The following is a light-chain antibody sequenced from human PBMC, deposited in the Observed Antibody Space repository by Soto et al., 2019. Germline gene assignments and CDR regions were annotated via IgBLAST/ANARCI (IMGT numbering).Light chain of an antibody. CDR2: GAS. V-gene: IGKV3-15*01. CDR1: QSVSSN. J-gene: IGKJ2*01. CDR3: QKYNNWPPYS. Sequence: EIVMKQSPATLSVSPGERATLSCRASQSVSSNLAWYQQKPGQSPRLLIYGASTRATGIPARFSGSGSGTEFTLTISSLQSEDFAVYYCQKYNNWPPYSFGQGTKLEIK.